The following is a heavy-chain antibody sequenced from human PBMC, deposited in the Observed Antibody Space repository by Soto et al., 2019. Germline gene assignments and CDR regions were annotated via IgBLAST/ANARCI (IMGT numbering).Heavy chain of an antibody. V-gene: IGHV4-31*11. J-gene: IGHJ5*02. CDR2: FYYSGST. CDR3: ARRVFP. CDR1: GGSISSSSYY. Sequence: SETLSLTCAVSGGSISSSSYYWGWIRQPPGKGLEWIGYFYYSGSTYYNPSLKSRVTISVNTSKNQFSLKLSSVTAADTAVYYCARRVFPWGQGTLVTVSS.